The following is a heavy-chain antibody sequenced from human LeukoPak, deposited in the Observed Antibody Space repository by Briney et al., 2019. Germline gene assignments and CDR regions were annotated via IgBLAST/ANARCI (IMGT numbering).Heavy chain of an antibody. CDR3: ARREASREYQLLFHFDY. CDR2: IYPGDSDT. D-gene: IGHD2-2*01. CDR1: GYSFTSYW. V-gene: IGHV5-51*01. Sequence: GESLKISCKGSGYSFTSYWIGWVRQMPGKGLEWMGIIYPGDSDTRYSPSFQGQFTISADKSISTAYLQWSSLKASDTAMYYCARREASREYQLLFHFDYWGQGTLVTVSS. J-gene: IGHJ4*02.